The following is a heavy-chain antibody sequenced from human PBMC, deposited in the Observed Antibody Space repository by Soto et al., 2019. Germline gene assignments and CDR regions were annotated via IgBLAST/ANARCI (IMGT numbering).Heavy chain of an antibody. J-gene: IGHJ6*03. CDR2: INHSGST. CDR3: ARGLQLTYYYGSGSSPYYMDV. Sequence: ASETLFLTCAVYWGSFGGYYWSWIRQPPGKGLEGIGEINHSGSTNYNPSLKSRVTISVDTSKNQFSLKLSSVTAADTAVYYCARGLQLTYYYGSGSSPYYMDVWGKGTTVTVSS. D-gene: IGHD3-10*01. CDR1: WGSFGGYY. V-gene: IGHV4-34*01.